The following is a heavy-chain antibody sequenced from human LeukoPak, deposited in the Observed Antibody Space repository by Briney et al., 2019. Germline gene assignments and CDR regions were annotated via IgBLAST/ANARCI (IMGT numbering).Heavy chain of an antibody. CDR1: GFTVSITW. CDR2: INSDGSNP. Sequence: GRSLRLSRAAAGFTVSITWMHWVRLVPGKWRVSDSRINSDGSNPIYADSVKGRFTISRDKAKNTLYLQMSSMRAEDTAVYYCARDWYYAGDYWGQGTLVTVSS. V-gene: IGHV3-74*01. D-gene: IGHD3-10*01. J-gene: IGHJ4*02. CDR3: ARDWYYAGDY.